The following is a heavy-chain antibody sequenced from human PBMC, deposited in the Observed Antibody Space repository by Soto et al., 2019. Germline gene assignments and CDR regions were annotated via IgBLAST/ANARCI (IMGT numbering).Heavy chain of an antibody. D-gene: IGHD6-19*01. CDR1: GFTFSSYA. Sequence: LRLSCAASGFTFSSYAMSWVRQAPGKGLEWVSAISGSGGSTYYADSVKGRFTISRDNSKNTLYLQMNSLRAEDTAVYYCAKLRGIAVAGPYNWFDPWGQGTLVTVSS. J-gene: IGHJ5*02. V-gene: IGHV3-23*01. CDR3: AKLRGIAVAGPYNWFDP. CDR2: ISGSGGST.